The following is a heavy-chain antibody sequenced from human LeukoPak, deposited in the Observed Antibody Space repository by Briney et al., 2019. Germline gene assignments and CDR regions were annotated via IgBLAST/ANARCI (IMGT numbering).Heavy chain of an antibody. CDR2: IIPIFGTA. CDR1: GGTFSSYA. CDR3: ARDRGYDFWSGYLNY. J-gene: IGHJ4*02. Sequence: SVKVSCKASGGTFSSYAISWVRQAPGQGLEWMGGIIPIFGTANYAQKFQGRATITTDESTSTAYMELSSLRSEDTAVYYCARDRGYDFWSGYLNYWGQGTLVTVSS. D-gene: IGHD3-3*01. V-gene: IGHV1-69*05.